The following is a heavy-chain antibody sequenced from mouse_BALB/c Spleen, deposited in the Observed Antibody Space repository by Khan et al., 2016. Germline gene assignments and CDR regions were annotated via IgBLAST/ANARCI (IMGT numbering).Heavy chain of an antibody. CDR3: ARDGYYTYAMDY. J-gene: IGHJ4*01. CDR2: IRNKANGYTT. V-gene: IGHV7-3*02. CDR1: GFTFTDYY. D-gene: IGHD2-3*01. Sequence: EVELVESGGDLVQPGGSLRLSCATSGFTFTDYYMSWVRQPPGKALEWLGFIRNKANGYTTEYSASVKGRFTISRDNSQSILYLQMNTLRAEDIATYYCARDGYYTYAMDYWGQGTSVTVSS.